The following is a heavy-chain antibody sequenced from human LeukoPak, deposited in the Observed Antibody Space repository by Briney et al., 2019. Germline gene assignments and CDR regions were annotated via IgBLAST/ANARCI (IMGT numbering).Heavy chain of an antibody. V-gene: IGHV3-23*01. Sequence: GGSLRLSCAPSGVTLTTYAMSWVRQAPGKGQEWASAISVSGGSTYYADSVKGRFTISRDNSQNTLYLQMNSLRAEDTPLYYTAKGLQTPRDYWGQGTLVTVSS. CDR1: GVTLTTYA. CDR3: AKGLQTPRDY. D-gene: IGHD5-24*01. J-gene: IGHJ4*02. CDR2: ISVSGGST.